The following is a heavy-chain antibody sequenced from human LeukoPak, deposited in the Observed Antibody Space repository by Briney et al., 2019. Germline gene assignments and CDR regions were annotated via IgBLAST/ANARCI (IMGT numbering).Heavy chain of an antibody. J-gene: IGHJ6*03. Sequence: PSETLSLTCTVSGYSISSGYYWGWIRQPPGKGLEWIGSIYHSGSTYYNPSLKSRVTISVYTSKNQFSLKLSSVTAADTAVYYCARGNPMDVWGKGTTVTVSS. CDR1: GYSISSGYY. CDR2: IYHSGST. V-gene: IGHV4-38-2*02. CDR3: ARGNPMDV.